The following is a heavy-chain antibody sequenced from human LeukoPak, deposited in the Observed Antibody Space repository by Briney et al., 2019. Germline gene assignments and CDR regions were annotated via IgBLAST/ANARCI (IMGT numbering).Heavy chain of an antibody. CDR1: GFIFSRYW. CDR2: ISSDGSDA. J-gene: IGHJ4*02. D-gene: IGHD5-12*01. Sequence: GGSLRLSCAASGFIFSRYWMYWARQVPGKGLVWVSRISSDGSDASYADSVEGRFAISRDSARNTLYLQMNSLRDEDTAVYYCARSNSEYDRWGQGTLVTVSS. V-gene: IGHV3-74*01. CDR3: ARSNSEYDR.